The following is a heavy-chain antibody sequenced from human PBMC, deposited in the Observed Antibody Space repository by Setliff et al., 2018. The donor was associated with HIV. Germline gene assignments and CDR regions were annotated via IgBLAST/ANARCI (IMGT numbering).Heavy chain of an antibody. CDR2: IYSDGRT. CDR3: TRESGVVRYFDWLLPFDY. Sequence: GSLRLSCAASGFTVNNNYMSWVRQAPGKGLEWVSVIYSDGRTYYADSVKGRFTISRDDSKSIAYLQMNSLKTEDTAVYYCTRESGVVRYFDWLLPFDYWGQGTLVTVSS. CDR1: GFTVNNNY. D-gene: IGHD3-9*01. J-gene: IGHJ4*02. V-gene: IGHV3-53*01.